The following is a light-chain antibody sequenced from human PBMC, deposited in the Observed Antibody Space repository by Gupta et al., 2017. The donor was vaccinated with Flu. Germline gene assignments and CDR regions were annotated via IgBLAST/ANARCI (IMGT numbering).Light chain of an antibody. CDR3: QQDYSTPIT. CDR2: WAS. V-gene: IGKV4-1*01. CDR1: KSVLYSSNNKNY. J-gene: IGKJ3*01. Sequence: DIVMTQYPDSLALSPGERATINCKSSKSVLYSSNNKNYLAWYQQKPGQPPKLLIYWASTRESGVPDRFSGSGSGTDFTLTISSLEAEDVAVYYCQQDYSTPITFGPGTKVDI.